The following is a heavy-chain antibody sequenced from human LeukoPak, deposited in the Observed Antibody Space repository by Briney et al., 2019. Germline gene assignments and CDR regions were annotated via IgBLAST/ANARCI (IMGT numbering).Heavy chain of an antibody. CDR2: ISAYNGNT. CDR3: ARDRSSSWYGSEICCFDY. J-gene: IGHJ4*02. Sequence: GASVKVSCKASGYTFTSYGISWVRQAPGQGLEWMGWISAYNGNTNYAQKLQGRVTMTTDTSTSTAYMELRSLRSDDTAVYYCARDRSSSWYGSEICCFDYWGQGTLVTVSS. D-gene: IGHD6-13*01. CDR1: GYTFTSYG. V-gene: IGHV1-18*01.